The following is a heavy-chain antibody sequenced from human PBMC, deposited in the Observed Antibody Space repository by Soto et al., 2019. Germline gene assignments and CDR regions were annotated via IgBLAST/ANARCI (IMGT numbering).Heavy chain of an antibody. Sequence: QVQLVESGGGVVQPGRSLRLSCAASGFTFSSYGMHWVGQAPGKGLEWVAVIWYDGSNKYYADSVKGRFTISRDNSKNTLYLQMNSLRAEDTAVYYCARVKKSGSSGPGGYWGQGTLVTVSS. J-gene: IGHJ4*02. CDR2: IWYDGSNK. CDR3: ARVKKSGSSGPGGY. D-gene: IGHD6-6*01. CDR1: GFTFSSYG. V-gene: IGHV3-33*01.